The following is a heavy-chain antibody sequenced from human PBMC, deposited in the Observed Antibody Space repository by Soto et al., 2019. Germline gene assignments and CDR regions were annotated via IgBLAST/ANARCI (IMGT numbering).Heavy chain of an antibody. J-gene: IGHJ6*02. V-gene: IGHV4-61*08. CDR3: ARAYYYGSGRGRSMDV. CDR1: GDSVSSSDYY. Sequence: QVQLQESGPGLVKPSETLSLTCTVSGDSVSSSDYYWMWIRQPPGKGLEWPGYISYSGGTNHNPSLKSRVSISGDTSKNQFSLKLSSVIAADTAVYYCARAYYYGSGRGRSMDVWGQGITVTVSS. CDR2: ISYSGGT. D-gene: IGHD3-10*01.